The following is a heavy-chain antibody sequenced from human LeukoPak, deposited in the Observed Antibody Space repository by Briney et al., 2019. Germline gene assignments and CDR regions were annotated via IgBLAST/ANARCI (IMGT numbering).Heavy chain of an antibody. J-gene: IGHJ3*02. Sequence: ASVKVSCKASGYTFTSYGISWVRQAPGQGLEWMGWISAYNGNTNYAQKLQGRVTMTTDTSTSTAYMELSSLRSEDTAVYYCARDKGHCSSTSCYTDDAFDIWGQGTMVTVSS. D-gene: IGHD2-2*02. CDR1: GYTFTSYG. V-gene: IGHV1-18*01. CDR3: ARDKGHCSSTSCYTDDAFDI. CDR2: ISAYNGNT.